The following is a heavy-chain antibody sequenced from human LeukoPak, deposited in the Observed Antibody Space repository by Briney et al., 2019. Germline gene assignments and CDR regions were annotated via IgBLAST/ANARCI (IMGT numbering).Heavy chain of an antibody. CDR3: ARGKYRIATD. Sequence: PSETLSLTCAVYGGSFSDYYCSWIRQPPGKGLEWIGEINHSGSTTYNPSLKSRVTISLDTSKNQFSLGLSSVTAADTAVYYCARGKYRIATDWGQGTLVNVSS. CDR2: INHSGST. V-gene: IGHV4-34*01. J-gene: IGHJ4*02. CDR1: GGSFSDYY. D-gene: IGHD6-13*01.